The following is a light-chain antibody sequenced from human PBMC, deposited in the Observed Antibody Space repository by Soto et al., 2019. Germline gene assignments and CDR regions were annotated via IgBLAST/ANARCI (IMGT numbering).Light chain of an antibody. Sequence: QSALTQPASVSGSPGQSITISCTGTNNDVGGYKLVSWYQQHPGKVPKVVIYEGSKRPSGVSNRFSGSKSGDTATLTISGLEAEEEAYYYCWYYGGNTIFVFGGGTKLTVL. CDR2: EGS. CDR3: WYYGGNTIFV. V-gene: IGLV2-23*03. J-gene: IGLJ2*01. CDR1: NNDVGGYKL.